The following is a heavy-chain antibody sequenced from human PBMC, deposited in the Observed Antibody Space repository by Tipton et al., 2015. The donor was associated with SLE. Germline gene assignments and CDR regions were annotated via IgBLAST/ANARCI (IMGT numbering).Heavy chain of an antibody. CDR2: IYHSGST. CDR1: GYSISSGYY. Sequence: LRLSCAVSGYSISSGYYWGWIRQPPGKGLEWIGSIYHSGSTYYNPSLKSRVTISVDTPKNRFSLKLSSVTAANTAVYYCASAVVVNNDWYFDLWGRGTLVTVSS. CDR3: ASAVVVNNDWYFDL. D-gene: IGHD3-22*01. J-gene: IGHJ2*01. V-gene: IGHV4-38-2*01.